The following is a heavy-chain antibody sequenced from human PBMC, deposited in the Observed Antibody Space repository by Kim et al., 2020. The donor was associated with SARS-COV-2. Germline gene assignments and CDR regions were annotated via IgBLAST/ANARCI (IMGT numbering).Heavy chain of an antibody. J-gene: IGHJ4*02. Sequence: GGSLRLSCAASGFIFSSYGMHWVRQAPGKGLEWVAVIWYDGSNKYYADSVKGRFTISRDNSKNTLYLQMNSLRAEDTAVYYCARGYGGSGEFFDYWGQGTLVTVSS. D-gene: IGHD5-12*01. CDR3: ARGYGGSGEFFDY. CDR1: GFIFSSYG. CDR2: IWYDGSNK. V-gene: IGHV3-33*01.